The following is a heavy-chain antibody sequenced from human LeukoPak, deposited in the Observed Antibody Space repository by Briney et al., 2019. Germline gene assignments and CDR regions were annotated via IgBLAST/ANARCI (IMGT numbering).Heavy chain of an antibody. D-gene: IGHD3-10*01. Sequence: SETLSLTCTVSGGSISSGDYYWSWIRQPPGKGLEWIGYIYYSGSTYYNPSLKSRVTISVDKSKNQFSLKMNSLTAADTAVYYCAPKDYGSGTYNYWGQGTLATVSS. CDR2: IYYSGST. J-gene: IGHJ4*02. V-gene: IGHV4-30-4*01. CDR3: APKDYGSGTYNY. CDR1: GGSISSGDYY.